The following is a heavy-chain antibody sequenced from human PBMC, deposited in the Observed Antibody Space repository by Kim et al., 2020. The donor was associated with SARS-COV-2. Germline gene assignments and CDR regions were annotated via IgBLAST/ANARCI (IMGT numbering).Heavy chain of an antibody. D-gene: IGHD3-10*01. CDR3: ARGDRGVWWRYFDY. Sequence: SETLSLTCAVYGGSFSGYYWSWIRQPPGKGLEWIGEINHSGSTNYNPSLKSRVTISVDTSKNQFSLKLSSVTAADTAVYYCARGDRGVWWRYFDYWGQGT. CDR1: GGSFSGYY. J-gene: IGHJ4*02. CDR2: INHSGST. V-gene: IGHV4-34*01.